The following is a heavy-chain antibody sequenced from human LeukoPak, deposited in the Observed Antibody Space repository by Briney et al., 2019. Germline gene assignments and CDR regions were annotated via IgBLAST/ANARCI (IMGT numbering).Heavy chain of an antibody. CDR2: ISSSGSTI. Sequence: GGSLRLSCAASGFTFSSYEMNWVRQAPGKGLEWVSYISSSGSTIYYADSVKGRFTISRDNAKNSLYLQMNSLRAEDTAVYYCARDPPAGTSPYWGQGTLVTVSS. CDR1: GFTFSSYE. J-gene: IGHJ4*02. D-gene: IGHD1-7*01. CDR3: ARDPPAGTSPY. V-gene: IGHV3-48*03.